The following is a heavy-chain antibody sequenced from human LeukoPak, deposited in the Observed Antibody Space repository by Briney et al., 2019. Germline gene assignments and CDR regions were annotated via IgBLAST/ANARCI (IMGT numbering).Heavy chain of an antibody. CDR1: GFTFTSSA. CDR3: AADRGRGGGLELDY. CDR2: IVVGSGNT. Sequence: SVKLSCKASGFTFTSSAMQWVRRARGQRLEWIGWIVVGSGNTNYAQKFQERVTITRDMSTSTAYMELSSLRSEDTAVYYCAADRGRGGGLELDYWGQGTLATVSS. J-gene: IGHJ4*01. V-gene: IGHV1-58*02. D-gene: IGHD1-7*01.